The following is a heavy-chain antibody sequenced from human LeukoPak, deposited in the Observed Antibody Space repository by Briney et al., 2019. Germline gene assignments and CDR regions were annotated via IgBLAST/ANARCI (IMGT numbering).Heavy chain of an antibody. CDR3: ARDKTDRGLD. CDR2: IYYSGST. Sequence: SETLSLTCTVSGGSISSSSYYWGWIRQPPGKGLEWVGSIYYSGSTYYNPSLKSRVTISVDTSKNQFSLKLSSVTAADTAVYYCARDKTDRGLDWGQGTLVTVSS. V-gene: IGHV4-39*07. J-gene: IGHJ4*02. D-gene: IGHD3/OR15-3a*01. CDR1: GGSISSSSYY.